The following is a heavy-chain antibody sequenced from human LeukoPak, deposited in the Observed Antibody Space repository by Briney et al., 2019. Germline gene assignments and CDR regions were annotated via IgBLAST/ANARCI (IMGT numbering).Heavy chain of an antibody. CDR1: GYTFRGNY. Sequence: ASVKVSCKASGYTFRGNYIHWLRQAPGQGLQWMGWIDANNGDTKSAQKFQGRVTMSRDTSISTAYMDLSSLSPDDAAVYYCARDPSSVTLYFFDYWGQGTLVTVSS. J-gene: IGHJ4*02. V-gene: IGHV1-2*02. CDR3: ARDPSSVTLYFFDY. CDR2: IDANNGDT. D-gene: IGHD4-11*01.